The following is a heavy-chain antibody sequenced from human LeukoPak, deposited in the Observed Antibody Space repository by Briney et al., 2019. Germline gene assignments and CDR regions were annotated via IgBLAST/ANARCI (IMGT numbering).Heavy chain of an antibody. CDR3: ARHPGGDYSYYFDY. D-gene: IGHD4-17*01. J-gene: IGHJ4*02. Sequence: SETLSPTCSVSGGSISSSSYYWGWIRQPPGKGLEWIGSIYYSGSTYYNPSLKSRVTISVDTSKNQFSLKLSSVTAADTAVYYCARHPGGDYSYYFDYWGQGTLVTVSS. CDR1: GGSISSSSYY. CDR2: IYYSGST. V-gene: IGHV4-39*01.